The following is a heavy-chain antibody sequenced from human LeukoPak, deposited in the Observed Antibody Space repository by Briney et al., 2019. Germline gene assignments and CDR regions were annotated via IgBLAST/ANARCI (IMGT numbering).Heavy chain of an antibody. CDR1: GYTFTSYG. Sequence: ASVKVSCKASGYTFTSYGISWVRQAPGQGLEWMGWISAYKGNTNYAQKLQGRVTMTTDTSTSTAYMELRSLRSDDTALYYCARGDILTDNYYYYYMDVWGKGTTVTISS. J-gene: IGHJ6*03. CDR2: ISAYKGNT. V-gene: IGHV1-18*01. CDR3: ARGDILTDNYYYYYMDV. D-gene: IGHD3-9*01.